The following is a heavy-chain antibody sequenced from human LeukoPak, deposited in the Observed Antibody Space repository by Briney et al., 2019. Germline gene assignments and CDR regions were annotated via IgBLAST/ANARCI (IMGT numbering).Heavy chain of an antibody. CDR3: AKGQKWELPLDF. Sequence: PGGSLRFSCAASEFTFSSYAMSWVRQAPGKGLEWVSAISDSGRSTYYADSVKGRFTISRDISKSTLYLQMNSLRAEDTALYYCAKGQKWELPLDFWGQGTLVTVSS. J-gene: IGHJ4*02. V-gene: IGHV3-23*01. D-gene: IGHD1-26*01. CDR1: EFTFSSYA. CDR2: ISDSGRST.